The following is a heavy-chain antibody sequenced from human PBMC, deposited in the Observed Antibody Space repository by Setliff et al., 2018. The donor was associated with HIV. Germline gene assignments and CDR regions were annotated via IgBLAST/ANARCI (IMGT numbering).Heavy chain of an antibody. D-gene: IGHD1-26*01. V-gene: IGHV3-23*01. J-gene: IGHJ6*02. CDR2: ISGSGGST. Sequence: GGSLRLSCAASGFTFSSYAMSWVRQAPGKGLEWVSGISGSGGSTYYADSVKGRFTISTDNSKNTLYLQMNSLRAEDTAVYYCAKPLTQWGVSPYHYAVDVWGQGTTVTVSS. CDR3: AKPLTQWGVSPYHYAVDV. CDR1: GFTFSSYA.